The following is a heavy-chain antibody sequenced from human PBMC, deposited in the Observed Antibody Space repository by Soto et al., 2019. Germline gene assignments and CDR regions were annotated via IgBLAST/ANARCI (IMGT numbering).Heavy chain of an antibody. D-gene: IGHD6-13*01. Sequence: QVQLQESGPGLVKPSQTLSLTCTVSGGSINNGDYYWNWIRQHPEKGPEWMGYINYRGTTFYSPSLKSRIIISVDTSKNQFSLKLSSVTAADTAVYYCARDAPGAAPYWGQGTLVTVSS. CDR3: ARDAPGAAPY. CDR2: INYRGTT. V-gene: IGHV4-31*03. J-gene: IGHJ4*02. CDR1: GGSINNGDYY.